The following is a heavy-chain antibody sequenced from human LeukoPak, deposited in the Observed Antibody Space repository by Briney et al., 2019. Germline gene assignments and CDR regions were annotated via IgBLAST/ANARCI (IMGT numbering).Heavy chain of an antibody. CDR3: ARGRDNWNCASWFDP. CDR2: MNPNSGNT. J-gene: IGHJ5*02. CDR1: GYTFTSYD. V-gene: IGHV1-8*01. D-gene: IGHD1-7*01. Sequence: GASVKVSCKASGYTFTSYDINWVRQATGQGLEWMGWMNPNSGNTGYAQKFQGRVTMTRNTSISTAYMELSSLRSEDTAVYYCARGRDNWNCASWFDPWGQGTLVTVSS.